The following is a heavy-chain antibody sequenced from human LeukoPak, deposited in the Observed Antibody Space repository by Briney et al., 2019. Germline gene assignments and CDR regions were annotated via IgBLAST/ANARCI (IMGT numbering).Heavy chain of an antibody. CDR1: GGSFSGYY. Sequence: PSETLSLTCAVYGGSFSGYYWSWIRQPPGKGPEWIGEINHSGSTNYNPSLKSRVTISVDTSKNQFSLKLSSVTAADTAVYYCARGYCSSTSCYTGKHYYYYMDVWGQGTLVTVSS. CDR3: ARGYCSSTSCYTGKHYYYYMDV. D-gene: IGHD2-2*02. V-gene: IGHV4-34*01. CDR2: INHSGST. J-gene: IGHJ6*03.